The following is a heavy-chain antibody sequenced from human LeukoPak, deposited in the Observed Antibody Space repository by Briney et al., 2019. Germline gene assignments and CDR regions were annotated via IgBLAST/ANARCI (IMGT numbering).Heavy chain of an antibody. Sequence: ASVKVSCKASGGTFSSYAISWVRQATGQGLEWMGWINPNSGYTYSVQKFQGRVTMTRNTSTSTAYMELSSLRSEDTAVYYCASGDVTVTNNFDYWGQGTLVTVSS. CDR1: GGTFSSYA. CDR3: ASGDVTVTNNFDY. CDR2: INPNSGYT. J-gene: IGHJ4*02. D-gene: IGHD4-17*01. V-gene: IGHV1-8*02.